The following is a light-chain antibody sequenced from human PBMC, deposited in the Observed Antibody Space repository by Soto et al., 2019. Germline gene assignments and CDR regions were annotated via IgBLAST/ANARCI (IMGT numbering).Light chain of an antibody. CDR1: QSVSSSY. J-gene: IGKJ1*01. Sequence: EIVLTQSPGTLSLSPGERATLSCRASQSVSSSYLAWYQQKPGQAPRLLIYGASSGATGIPDRFGGSGSGTDFTLPISRLEPEDFAVYYCLQYSSSPWTFGQGTRVEIK. CDR3: LQYSSSPWT. CDR2: GAS. V-gene: IGKV3-20*01.